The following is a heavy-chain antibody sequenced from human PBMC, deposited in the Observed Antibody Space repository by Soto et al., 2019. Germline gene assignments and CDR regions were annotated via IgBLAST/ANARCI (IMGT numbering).Heavy chain of an antibody. CDR2: IYYSGST. CDR1: GGSISSYY. CDR3: ARVGRIAAAGIHF. D-gene: IGHD6-13*01. J-gene: IGHJ4*02. Sequence: QVQLQESGPGLVKPSETLSLTCTVSGGSISSYYWSWIRQPPGKGLEWIGYIYYSGSTNYHPSLKRPVTISVDTSKNQFSLKLSSVTAADTAVYYCARVGRIAAAGIHFWGQGTLVTVSS. V-gene: IGHV4-59*01.